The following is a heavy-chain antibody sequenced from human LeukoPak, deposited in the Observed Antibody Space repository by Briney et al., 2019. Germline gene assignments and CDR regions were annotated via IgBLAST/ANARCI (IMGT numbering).Heavy chain of an antibody. Sequence: SETLSLTCTVSGGSISSYYWSWIRQPPGKGLEWIGYICYSGSTNYNPSLKSRVTISVDTSKNQFSLKLSSVTAADTAVYYCARTYYDFWSGYFSPLYFDYWGQGTLVTVSS. CDR2: ICYSGST. D-gene: IGHD3-3*01. CDR3: ARTYYDFWSGYFSPLYFDY. J-gene: IGHJ4*02. CDR1: GGSISSYY. V-gene: IGHV4-59*01.